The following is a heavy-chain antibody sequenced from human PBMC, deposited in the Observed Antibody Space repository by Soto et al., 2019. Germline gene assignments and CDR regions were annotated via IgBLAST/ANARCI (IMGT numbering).Heavy chain of an antibody. CDR2: ISHDGSKK. CDR3: ASGLVEYSSSWYDY. D-gene: IGHD6-13*01. CDR1: GFGFSLYG. V-gene: IGHV3-33*05. Sequence: GGALRLSCAESGFGFSLYGMPWVRQAPGKGLEWVAVISHDGSKKNYADSVQGRFTISRDNAKNTLYLQMNSLRAEDTAVYYCASGLVEYSSSWYDYWGQGT. J-gene: IGHJ4*02.